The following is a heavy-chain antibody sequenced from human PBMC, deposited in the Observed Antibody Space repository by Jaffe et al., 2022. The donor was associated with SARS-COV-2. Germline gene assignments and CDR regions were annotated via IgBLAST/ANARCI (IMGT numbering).Heavy chain of an antibody. CDR3: ARHGAVRGTYWSDY. CDR2: IYPTDSDT. V-gene: IGHV5-51*01. CDR1: GYNFMNSW. D-gene: IGHD1-26*01. Sequence: DVQLVQSGTEVKKPGESLKISCKASGYNFMNSWITWVRQLPGKGLEWVGIIYPTDSDTRYSPSFQGQVTISVDRSISTAYLQWSSLKASDTAMYYCARHGAVRGTYWSDYWGQGTRVTVSS. J-gene: IGHJ4*02.